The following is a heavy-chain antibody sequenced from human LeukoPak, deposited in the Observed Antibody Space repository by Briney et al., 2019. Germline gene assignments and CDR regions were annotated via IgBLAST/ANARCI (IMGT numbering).Heavy chain of an antibody. Sequence: GRSLRLSCAASGFTFSSYGMHWVRQAPGKGLEWVAVIWCDGSNKYYADSVKGRFTISRDNSKNTLYLQMNSLRAEDTAVYYCARVGYSSGWSDYWGQGTLVTVSS. CDR2: IWCDGSNK. V-gene: IGHV3-33*01. CDR1: GFTFSSYG. J-gene: IGHJ4*02. CDR3: ARVGYSSGWSDY. D-gene: IGHD6-19*01.